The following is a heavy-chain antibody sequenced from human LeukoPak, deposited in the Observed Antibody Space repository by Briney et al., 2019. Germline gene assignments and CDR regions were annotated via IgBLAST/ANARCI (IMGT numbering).Heavy chain of an antibody. Sequence: SESLSLTCTVSGGSISSSGYYWGWIRQPPGKGLEWFGGIYYSGSTYYNPSLKSPVTISVDPSKNQFFLKLSYVTAADTAVYYCRSLLLWFGELMNWFDPWGQGTLVTVSS. V-gene: IGHV4-39*01. CDR1: GGSISSSGYY. CDR2: IYYSGST. J-gene: IGHJ5*02. D-gene: IGHD3-10*01. CDR3: RSLLLWFGELMNWFDP.